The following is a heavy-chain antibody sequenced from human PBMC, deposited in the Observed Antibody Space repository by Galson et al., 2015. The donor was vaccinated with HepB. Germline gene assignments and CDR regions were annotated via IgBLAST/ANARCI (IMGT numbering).Heavy chain of an antibody. D-gene: IGHD3-16*01. CDR1: RFAFDNYA. CDR3: ASLGPDYFSR. J-gene: IGHJ4*02. Sequence: SLRLSCAASRFAFDNYAMSWVRQAPGKGLEWVSSIAETSVTSYYAHFVKGRFTISRDNSKNTLYLQMNNPRAEDTAVYYCASLGPDYFSRWGQGTLVTVSS. V-gene: IGHV3-23*01. CDR2: IAETSVTS.